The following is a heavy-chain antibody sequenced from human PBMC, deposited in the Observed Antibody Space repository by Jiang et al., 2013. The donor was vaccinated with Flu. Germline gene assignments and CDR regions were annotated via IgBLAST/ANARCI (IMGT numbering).Heavy chain of an antibody. D-gene: IGHD4-17*01. Sequence: LVESGAEVKKPGESVNISCKGSGYTFTSYWIGWVRQAPGKGLEWVSYISSSTNTISYADSVKGRFTISRDNAKNSLYLQINSLRTEDSAVYSCARESSTDFFLDSWGQGTLVTVSS. J-gene: IGHJ4*02. V-gene: IGHV3-48*01. CDR2: ISSSTNTI. CDR1: GYTFTSYW. CDR3: ARESSTDFFLDS.